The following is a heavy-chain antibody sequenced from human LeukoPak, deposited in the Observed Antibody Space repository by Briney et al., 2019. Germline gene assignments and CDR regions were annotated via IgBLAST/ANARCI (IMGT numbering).Heavy chain of an antibody. D-gene: IGHD4-17*01. CDR1: GYTFTSYG. J-gene: IGHJ4*02. CDR3: ARVPDYGDYTDYFDY. CDR2: ISAYNGNT. V-gene: IGHV1-18*04. Sequence: ASVKVSCKASGYTFTSYGISWVRQAPGRGLEWMGWISAYNGNTNYAQKLQGRVTMTTDTSTSTAYMELRSLRSDDTAVYYCARVPDYGDYTDYFDYWGQGTLVTVSS.